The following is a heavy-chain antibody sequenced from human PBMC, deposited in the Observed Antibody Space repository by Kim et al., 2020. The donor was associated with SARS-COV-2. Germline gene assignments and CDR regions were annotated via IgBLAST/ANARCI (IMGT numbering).Heavy chain of an antibody. CDR3: ARDGVVPAAIRAAFDY. J-gene: IGHJ4*02. CDR1: GFTFSSYE. CDR2: ISSSGSTI. V-gene: IGHV3-48*03. D-gene: IGHD2-2*01. Sequence: GGSLRLSCAASGFTFSSYEMNWVRLAPGKGLEWVSYISSSGSTIYYADSVKGRFTISRDNAKNSLYLQMNSLRAEDTAVYYCARDGVVPAAIRAAFDYWGQGTLVTVSS.